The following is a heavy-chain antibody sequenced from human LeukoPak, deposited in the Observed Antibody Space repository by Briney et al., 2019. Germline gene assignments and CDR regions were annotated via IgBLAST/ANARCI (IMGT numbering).Heavy chain of an antibody. CDR3: ASGDTTGYSGDAFNI. J-gene: IGHJ3*02. D-gene: IGHD3-22*01. V-gene: IGHV3-33*03. CDR1: GFTFSRYG. Sequence: GTSLRLSCVASGFTFSRYGMHLVLQAPGKGLEWVAIMWYDGSNKYYADSVKSRFTISRDTSKITLYLQMDSLRAEDTAVYYCASGDTTGYSGDAFNIWGQGTMVTVSS. CDR2: MWYDGSNK.